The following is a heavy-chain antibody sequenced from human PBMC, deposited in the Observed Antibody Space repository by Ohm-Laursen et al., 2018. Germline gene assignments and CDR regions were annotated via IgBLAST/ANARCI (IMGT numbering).Heavy chain of an antibody. V-gene: IGHV1-69*04. D-gene: IGHD6-13*01. CDR2: IIPILGIA. CDR3: ARDLQAAAAPDF. CDR1: GGTFSSYA. J-gene: IGHJ4*02. Sequence: GSSVKVSCKASGGTFSSYAISWVRQAPGQGLEWMGRIIPILGIANYAQKFQGRVTIIADKSTSTAYMELHRLTSEDTAVYFCARDLQAAAAPDFWGQGTLVTVSS.